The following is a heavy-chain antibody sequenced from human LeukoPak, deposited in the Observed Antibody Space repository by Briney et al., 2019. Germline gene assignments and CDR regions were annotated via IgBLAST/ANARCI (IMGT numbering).Heavy chain of an antibody. V-gene: IGHV4-38-2*02. J-gene: IGHJ5*02. CDR3: ARGKAVAGFNWFDP. CDR2: IYHSGST. Sequence: SETLSLTCTVSGYSISSGYYWGWIRQPPGKGLEWIGSIYHSGSTYYNPSLKSRVTISVDTSKNQFSLKLSSVTAADTAVYYCARGKAVAGFNWFDPWGQGTLVTVSS. D-gene: IGHD6-19*01. CDR1: GYSISSGYY.